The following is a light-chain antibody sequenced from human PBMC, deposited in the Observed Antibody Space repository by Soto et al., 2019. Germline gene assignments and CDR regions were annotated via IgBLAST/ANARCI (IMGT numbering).Light chain of an antibody. CDR3: SSYTSSSTS. V-gene: IGLV2-14*01. CDR2: DVS. Sequence: QSVLIQPASVSGSPGQSITISCTGTSSDVGGYNYVSWYQQHPGKAPKLMIYDVSNRPSGVSNRFSGSKSGNTASLTISGLQAEDEADYYCSSYTSSSTSFGTGTKLTVL. J-gene: IGLJ1*01. CDR1: SSDVGGYNY.